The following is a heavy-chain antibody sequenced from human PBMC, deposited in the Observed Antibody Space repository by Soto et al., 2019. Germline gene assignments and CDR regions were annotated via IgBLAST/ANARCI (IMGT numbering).Heavy chain of an antibody. CDR2: IYYSGST. Sequence: QVQLQESGPGLVKPSQTLSLTCTVSGGSISSGGYYWSWIRQHPGKGLEGSGYIYYSGSTYYNPSLKRRVTISVDTSKNQFSLTLSSVTAADTAVYYCARDGGGYDPTHNWFDPWGQGTLVTVSS. D-gene: IGHD5-12*01. V-gene: IGHV4-31*03. J-gene: IGHJ5*02. CDR1: GGSISSGGYY. CDR3: ARDGGGYDPTHNWFDP.